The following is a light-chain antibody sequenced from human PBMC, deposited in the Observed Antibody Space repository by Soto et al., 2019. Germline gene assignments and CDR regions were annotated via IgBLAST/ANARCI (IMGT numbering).Light chain of an antibody. CDR3: QQYNNWPIT. Sequence: IVLTQSPGTLSLSPGERVTLSCRASQSVNSGYLAWYQQKPGQAPRLLIYGASRRATGIPDRFSGSGSGTDFTLTISRLEPEDFAVYYCQQYNNWPITFGPGTKVDIK. J-gene: IGKJ3*01. V-gene: IGKV3-20*01. CDR1: QSVNSGY. CDR2: GAS.